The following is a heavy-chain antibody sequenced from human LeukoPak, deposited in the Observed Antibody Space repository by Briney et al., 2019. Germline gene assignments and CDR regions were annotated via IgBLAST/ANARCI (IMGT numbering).Heavy chain of an antibody. CDR2: ISWNSGYI. V-gene: IGHV3-9*01. D-gene: IGHD6-19*01. CDR1: GFTFDDYA. J-gene: IGHJ4*02. Sequence: GGSLRLSCAASGFTFDDYAMHWVRQAPGKGLEWVSGISWNSGYIGYEDSVKGRFTISRDNSKNTLYLQMDRLRAEDTAIYYCANYNSSGSHDYWGQGTLVIVSS. CDR3: ANYNSSGSHDY.